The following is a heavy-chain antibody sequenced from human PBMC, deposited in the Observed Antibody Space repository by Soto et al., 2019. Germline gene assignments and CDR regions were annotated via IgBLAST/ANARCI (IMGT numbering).Heavy chain of an antibody. CDR1: CGSVSSSTYY. J-gene: IGHJ5*02. CDR2: IYYSGIT. V-gene: IGHV4-39*01. Sequence: ETLSLTCTVSCGSVSSSTYYWGWIRHPPGKGLEWIGTIYYSGITYYNPSLQSRVTISVDTSKNQFSLEVSSVTAADTAMYYCARRTAGGSETYYTSWSDPWGQGTLVTVSS. CDR3: ARRTAGGSETYYTSWSDP. D-gene: IGHD3-10*01.